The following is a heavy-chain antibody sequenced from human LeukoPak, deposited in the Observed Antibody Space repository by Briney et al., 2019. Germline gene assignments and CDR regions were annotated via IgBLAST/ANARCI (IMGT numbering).Heavy chain of an antibody. CDR3: TSALNVVLGELLGY. V-gene: IGHV3-15*01. J-gene: IGHJ4*02. D-gene: IGHD3-16*01. CDR1: GFIFSKAW. Sequence: AGGSLRLSCAASGFIFSKAWMAWVRQAPGKGLEWVGHKTEAEDGTTDYAAPVKASFPIPRDDPKSTLSLQMNSLNTEDTALYFCTSALNVVLGELLGYGGQGTLVTVSS. CDR2: KTEAEDGTT.